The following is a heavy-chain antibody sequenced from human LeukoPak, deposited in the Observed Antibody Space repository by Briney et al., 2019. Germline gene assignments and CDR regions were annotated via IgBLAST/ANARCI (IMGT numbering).Heavy chain of an antibody. V-gene: IGHV3-23*01. CDR1: GFTFSSYA. Sequence: PGGSLRLSCAASGFTFSSYAMSWVRQAPGKGLEWVSAISGSGGSTYYADSVKGRFTISRHNSKNTLYLQMNSLRAEDTAVYYCAREVLYSYGYGAFDIWGQGTMVTVSS. CDR2: ISGSGGST. J-gene: IGHJ3*02. D-gene: IGHD5-18*01. CDR3: AREVLYSYGYGAFDI.